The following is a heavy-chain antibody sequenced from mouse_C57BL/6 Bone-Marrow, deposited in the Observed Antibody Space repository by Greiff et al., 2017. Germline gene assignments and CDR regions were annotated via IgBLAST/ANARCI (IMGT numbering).Heavy chain of an antibody. Sequence: QVQLQQSGAELVRPGASVKLSCKASGYTFTSYGISWVKQRTGQGLEWIGEIYPASGNTYYNEKFKGKATLTADKSSSTAYLELRSLTSEDSAVYFCARDDGCHFDYWGQGTTLTVSS. J-gene: IGHJ2*01. V-gene: IGHV1-81*01. CDR3: ARDDGCHFDY. CDR1: GYTFTSYG. D-gene: IGHD2-3*01. CDR2: IYPASGNT.